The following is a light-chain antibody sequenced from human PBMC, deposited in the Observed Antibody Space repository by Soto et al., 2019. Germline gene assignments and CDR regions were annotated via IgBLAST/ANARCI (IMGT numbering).Light chain of an antibody. CDR3: QHYNSYSEA. V-gene: IGKV1-5*03. CDR2: KAS. Sequence: DIHMKKSHSSLAGSVGNRVTIPCRASQTISSWLAWYQQKPGKAPKLLIYKASTLKSGVPSRFSGSGSGTEFTLSISSLQPDDFATYYCQHYNSYSEAFGQGTKVDIK. CDR1: QTISSW. J-gene: IGKJ1*01.